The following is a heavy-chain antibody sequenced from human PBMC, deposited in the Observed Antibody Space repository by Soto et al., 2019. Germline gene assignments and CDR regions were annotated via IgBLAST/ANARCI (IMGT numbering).Heavy chain of an antibody. CDR1: GFSLNTPEVG. J-gene: IGHJ4*02. CDR2: VYWDEDD. CDR3: AHRHGVVAVFDY. D-gene: IGHD2-15*01. V-gene: IGHV2-5*02. Sequence: QITLKESGPTLVKPTQTLTLTCTFSGFSLNTPEVGVGWIRQPPGKALEWLAPVYWDEDDRYSPYLRSRLTIAKGPSKNQVVLTMTNMDPVDTATYYCAHRHGVVAVFDYWGQGILVTVSS.